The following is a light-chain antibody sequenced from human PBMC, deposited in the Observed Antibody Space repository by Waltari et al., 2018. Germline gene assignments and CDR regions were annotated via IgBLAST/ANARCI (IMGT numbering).Light chain of an antibody. Sequence: DIVLTQSQGTLSLSQGERATLSCKARANVDSYELAWYQLKPGQAPRLLVYGASTRATGIPDRFSGGGSGTDFSLIISSLEPEDSAIYYCQQYAGSPRTFGQGTRVEIK. J-gene: IGKJ1*01. CDR2: GAS. V-gene: IGKV3-20*01. CDR1: ANVDSYE. CDR3: QQYAGSPRT.